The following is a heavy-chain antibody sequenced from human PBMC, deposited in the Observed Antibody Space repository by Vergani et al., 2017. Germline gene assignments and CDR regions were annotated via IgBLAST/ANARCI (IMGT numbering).Heavy chain of an antibody. CDR1: GYSFTSYW. J-gene: IGHJ4*02. Sequence: EVELVQSGPEMRKPGESLKISCKGSGYSFTSYWIGWVRQMPGKGLEWMGIIYPGDSDTRYSPSFQVQVTISADKSISTAYLQWSSLEASDTARYYCAGSNLYYYDRSGYDYWGQGTLVTVSS. CDR2: IYPGDSDT. D-gene: IGHD3-22*01. V-gene: IGHV5-51*03. CDR3: AGSNLYYYDRSGYDY.